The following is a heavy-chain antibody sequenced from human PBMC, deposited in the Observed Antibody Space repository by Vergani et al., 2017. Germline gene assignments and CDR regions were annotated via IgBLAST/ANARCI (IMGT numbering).Heavy chain of an antibody. Sequence: QVQLQESGPGLVKPSETLSLTCAVSGFSIDNGYYWAWIRQPPGKRLEWVGSIYRTGRTHFNPSLKSLVTISVDTSNNHFSLRLNSLTAADTAVYYCARRSGIVYDMFCGTQYFFDFWGQGTRVTVSS. V-gene: IGHV4-38-2*01. J-gene: IGHJ4*02. CDR3: ARRSGIVYDMFCGTQYFFDF. CDR2: IYRTGRT. D-gene: IGHD3-9*01. CDR1: GFSIDNGYY.